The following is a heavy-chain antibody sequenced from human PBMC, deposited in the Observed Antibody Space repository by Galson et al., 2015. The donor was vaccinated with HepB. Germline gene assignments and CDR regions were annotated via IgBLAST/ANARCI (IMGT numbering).Heavy chain of an antibody. D-gene: IGHD2-2*01. Sequence: QSGAEVKKPGESLRISCKGSGYSFTSYWISWVRQMPGKGLEWMGRIDPSDSYTNYSPSFQGHVTISADKSISTAYLQWSSLKASDTAMYYCARQLAGYCSSTSCYDPPRHYYYGMDVWGQGTTVTVSS. CDR2: IDPSDSYT. J-gene: IGHJ6*02. CDR3: ARQLAGYCSSTSCYDPPRHYYYGMDV. V-gene: IGHV5-10-1*01. CDR1: GYSFTSYW.